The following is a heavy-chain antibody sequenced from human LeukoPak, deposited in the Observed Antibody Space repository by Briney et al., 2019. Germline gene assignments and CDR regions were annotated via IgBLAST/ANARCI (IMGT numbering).Heavy chain of an antibody. CDR2: INHSGST. V-gene: IGHV4-34*01. CDR1: GGSFSGYY. D-gene: IGHD6-13*01. J-gene: IGHJ4*02. CDR3: ARGAAAGTVFDY. Sequence: PSETLSLTCAVYGGSFSGYYWSWIRQPPGKGLEWIGEINHSGSTNYIPSLKSRVTISVDTSKNQFSLKLSSVTAADTAVYYCARGAAAGTVFDYWGQGTLVTVSS.